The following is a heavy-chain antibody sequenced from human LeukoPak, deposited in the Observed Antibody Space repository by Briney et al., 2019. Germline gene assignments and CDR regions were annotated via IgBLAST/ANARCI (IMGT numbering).Heavy chain of an antibody. CDR3: ARGYYGSGSYFDNWFDP. Sequence: GASVKVSCKASGGTFSSYTISWVRQAPGQGLEWMGGIIPIFDTATYAQKFQGRVTITADESTSTAYMELSSLRSEDTAAYYCARGYYGSGSYFDNWFDPWGQGTLVTVSS. CDR2: IIPIFDTA. CDR1: GGTFSSYT. D-gene: IGHD3-10*01. J-gene: IGHJ5*02. V-gene: IGHV1-69*01.